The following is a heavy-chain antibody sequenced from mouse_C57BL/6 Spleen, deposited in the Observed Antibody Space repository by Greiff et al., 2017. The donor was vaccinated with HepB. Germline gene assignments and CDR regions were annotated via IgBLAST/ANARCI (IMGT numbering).Heavy chain of an antibody. CDR2: IRNKANGYTT. J-gene: IGHJ4*01. CDR1: GFTFTDYY. CDR3: ARYPTHYYGSKGYYAMDY. V-gene: IGHV7-3*01. D-gene: IGHD1-1*01. Sequence: EVQLVESGGGLVQPGGSLSLSCAASGFTFTDYYMSWVRQPPGKALEWLGFIRNKANGYTTEYSASVKGRFTISRDNSQSILYLQMNALRAEDSATYYCARYPTHYYGSKGYYAMDYWGQGTSVTVSS.